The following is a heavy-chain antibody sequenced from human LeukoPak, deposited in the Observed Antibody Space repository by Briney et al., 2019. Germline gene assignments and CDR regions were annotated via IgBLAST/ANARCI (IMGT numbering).Heavy chain of an antibody. V-gene: IGHV3-23*01. D-gene: IGHD1-7*01. CDR1: GFTFSNYG. Sequence: PGGSLRLSCAASGFTFSNYGMSWVRQAPGKGLEWVSAISGSGGTTYYADSVKGPFTISRDNSKNTLYLQMNSLRAEDTAVYYCAKGPLPRITGTAPFDYWGQGTLVTVSS. CDR2: ISGSGGTT. J-gene: IGHJ4*02. CDR3: AKGPLPRITGTAPFDY.